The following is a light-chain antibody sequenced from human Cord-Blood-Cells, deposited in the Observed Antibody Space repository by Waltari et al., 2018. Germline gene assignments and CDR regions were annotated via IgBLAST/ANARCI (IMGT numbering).Light chain of an antibody. CDR1: SSHVWSSNL. CDR2: EGS. CDR3: CSYAGSSTLV. V-gene: IGLV2-23*01. J-gene: IGLJ3*02. Sequence: QSALTHPAPVSGSPGPSIPLSCPRPSSHVWSSNLVSWYQQHPGKAPKLMIYEGSKRPSGVSNRFSGSKSGNTASLTISGLQAEDEADYYCCSYAGSSTLVFGGGTKLTVL.